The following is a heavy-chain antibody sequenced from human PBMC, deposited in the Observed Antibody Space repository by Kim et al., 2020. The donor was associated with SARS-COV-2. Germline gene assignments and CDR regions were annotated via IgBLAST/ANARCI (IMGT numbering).Heavy chain of an antibody. D-gene: IGHD3-10*01. J-gene: IGHJ4*02. CDR2: ISGSGDST. V-gene: IGHV3-23*01. Sequence: GGSLRLSCVVSGFTFSSYAMSWIRQAPGKGLEWVSSISGSGDSTYHADSVKGRFTISRDNSKSTLYLQMNSLGAEDTAIYFCARAPPRRGPDYFDYWGQGTLVTVSS. CDR1: GFTFSSYA. CDR3: ARAPPRRGPDYFDY.